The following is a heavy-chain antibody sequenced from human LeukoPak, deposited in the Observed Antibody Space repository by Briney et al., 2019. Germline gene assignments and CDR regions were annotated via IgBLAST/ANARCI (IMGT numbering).Heavy chain of an antibody. J-gene: IGHJ3*02. V-gene: IGHV3-23*01. CDR1: GFTFSSYW. CDR3: ARDLSGYSSSWYVSRAFDI. D-gene: IGHD6-13*01. CDR2: ISGSGGST. Sequence: GGSLRLSCAASGFTFSSYWMSWVRQAPGKGLEWVSTISGSGGSTYYADSVKGRFIISRDKSKNAQYLQMNSLRAEDTAVYYCARDLSGYSSSWYVSRAFDIWGQGTMVTVSS.